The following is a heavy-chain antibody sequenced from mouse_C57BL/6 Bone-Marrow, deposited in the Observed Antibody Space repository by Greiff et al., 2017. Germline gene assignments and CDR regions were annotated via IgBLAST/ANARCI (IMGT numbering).Heavy chain of an antibody. Sequence: EVKLMESEGGLVQPGSSMKLSCTASGFTFSDYYMAWVRQVPEKGLEWVANINYDGSSTYYLDSLKSRFIISRDNAKNILYLQMSSLKSEDTATYYCARVKSTMITTREVYFDYWGQGTTLTVFS. CDR3: ARVKSTMITTREVYFDY. D-gene: IGHD2-4*01. V-gene: IGHV5-16*01. CDR2: INYDGSST. J-gene: IGHJ2*01. CDR1: GFTFSDYY.